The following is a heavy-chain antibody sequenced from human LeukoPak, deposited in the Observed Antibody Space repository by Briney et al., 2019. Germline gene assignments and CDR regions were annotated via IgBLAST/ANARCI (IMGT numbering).Heavy chain of an antibody. V-gene: IGHV1-18*01. D-gene: IGHD3-22*01. CDR3: AREWYYYDSSGYRGPNDAFDI. CDR2: ISAYNGNT. CDR1: GYTFTSYG. J-gene: IGHJ3*02. Sequence: ASVKVSCKASGYTFTSYGISWVRQAPGQGLEWMGWISAYNGNTNYAQKLQGRVTMTTDTSTSTAYMELRSLRSDDTAVYYRAREWYYYDSSGYRGPNDAFDIWGQGTMVTVSS.